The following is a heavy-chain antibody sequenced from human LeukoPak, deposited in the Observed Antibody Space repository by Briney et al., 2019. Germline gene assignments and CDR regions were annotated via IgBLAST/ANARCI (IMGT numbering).Heavy chain of an antibody. D-gene: IGHD4-11*01. CDR3: ASNSRENWFDP. J-gene: IGHJ5*02. V-gene: IGHV1-46*01. Sequence: ASVKVSCKASGYTLTDYYMHWVRQAPGQGLEWIGVINPSAGTTSYTQKFQDRVSMTRDTSTSTVYMELSSLRSEDTAVYYCASNSRENWFDPWGQGTLVTVSS. CDR1: GYTLTDYY. CDR2: INPSAGTT.